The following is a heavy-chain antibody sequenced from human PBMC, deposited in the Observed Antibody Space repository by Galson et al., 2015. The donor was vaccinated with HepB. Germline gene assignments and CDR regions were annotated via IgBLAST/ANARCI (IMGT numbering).Heavy chain of an antibody. D-gene: IGHD3-22*01. V-gene: IGHV3-21*01. CDR2: ISSSSSYI. CDR3: ARDPGRRHASTMTYYFDY. Sequence: SLRLSCAASGFTFSSYSMNWVRQAPGKGLEWVSSISSSSSYIYYADSVKGRFTISRDNAKNSLYLQMNSLRAEDTAVYYCARDPGRRHASTMTYYFDYWGQGTLVTVSS. J-gene: IGHJ4*02. CDR1: GFTFSSYS.